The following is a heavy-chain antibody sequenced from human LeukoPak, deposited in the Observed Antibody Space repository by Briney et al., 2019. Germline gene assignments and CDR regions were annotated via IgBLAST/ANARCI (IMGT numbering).Heavy chain of an antibody. CDR3: ARVKEASAFDI. V-gene: IGHV3-23*01. CDR1: GFTFSSYA. Sequence: QPGGSLRLSYAASGFTFSSYAMNWVRHAPGKVLEWVSAISHSGATTYYADSVKGRFTISRDNAKNSLYLQMNILRAEDTGVYYCARVKEASAFDIWGQGTMVTVSS. D-gene: IGHD5-12*01. CDR2: ISHSGATT. J-gene: IGHJ3*02.